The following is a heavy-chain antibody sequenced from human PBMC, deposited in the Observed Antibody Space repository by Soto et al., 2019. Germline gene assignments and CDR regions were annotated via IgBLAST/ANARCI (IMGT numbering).Heavy chain of an antibody. CDR3: ARKNTYYYDSSGRMDV. CDR2: ISSSSSTI. D-gene: IGHD3-22*01. CDR1: GFTFSSYS. Sequence: EVQLVESGGGLVQPGGSLRLSCAASGFTFSSYSMNWVRQAPGKGLEWVSYISSSSSTIYYADSVKGRFTISRDKAKNSLYLQMNSLRDEDTAVYYCARKNTYYYDSSGRMDVWGQGSTVTVSS. V-gene: IGHV3-48*02. J-gene: IGHJ6*02.